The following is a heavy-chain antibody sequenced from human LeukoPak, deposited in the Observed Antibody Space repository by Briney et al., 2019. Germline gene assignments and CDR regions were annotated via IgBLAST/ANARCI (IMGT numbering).Heavy chain of an antibody. J-gene: IGHJ4*02. CDR2: INSDGSRT. V-gene: IGHV3-74*01. CDR3: ARGSGSSWYFYFDY. D-gene: IGHD6-13*01. CDR1: GFTFSRYW. Sequence: GGSLRLSCAASGFTFSRYWMHWVRQAPGKGLVWVSRINSDGSRTTYADSVKGRFTISRDNAKNTLYLQMNSLRAEDTALYYCARGSGSSWYFYFDYWGQGTLVTVSS.